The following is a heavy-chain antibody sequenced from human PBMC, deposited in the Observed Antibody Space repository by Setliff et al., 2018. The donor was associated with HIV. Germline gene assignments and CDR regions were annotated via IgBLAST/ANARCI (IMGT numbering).Heavy chain of an antibody. J-gene: IGHJ4*02. D-gene: IGHD6-13*01. CDR3: ARRPPINYSSSWYVEN. CDR1: GYTFTKYA. Sequence: ASVKVSCKASGYTFTKYAMSWVRQAPGQGLEWVGWINTNTGSPTYAQGLTGRFVFSLDTSVNTAYLQVSSLETEDTAVYYCARRPPINYSSSWYVENWGQGTLVTVSS. CDR2: INTNTGSP. V-gene: IGHV7-4-1*02.